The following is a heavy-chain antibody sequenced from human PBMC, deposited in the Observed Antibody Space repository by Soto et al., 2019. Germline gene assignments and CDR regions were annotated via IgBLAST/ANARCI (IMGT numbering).Heavy chain of an antibody. J-gene: IGHJ4*02. CDR3: ARRGVYCGGDCYSYFFDS. CDR1: GYSFTSYW. Sequence: GESLKISCKGSGYSFTSYWIGWVRQMPGKGLEWMGVIYPGDSNTRYSPSFQGQVTISADKSISTAYLQWSSLKASDTAMYYCARRGVYCGGDCYSYFFDSWGQGTLVTVSS. V-gene: IGHV5-51*01. CDR2: IYPGDSNT. D-gene: IGHD2-21*02.